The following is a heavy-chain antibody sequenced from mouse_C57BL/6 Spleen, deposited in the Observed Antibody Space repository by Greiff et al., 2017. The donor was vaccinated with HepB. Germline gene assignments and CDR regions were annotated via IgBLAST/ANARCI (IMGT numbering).Heavy chain of an antibody. V-gene: IGHV1-69*01. Sequence: QVQLQQPGAELVMPGASVKLSCKASGYTFTSYWMHWVKQRPGQGLEWIGEIDPSDSYTNYNQKFKGKSTLTVDKSSSTAYMQLSSQTSEDSAVYYCARRGFDYWGQGTTLTVAS. CDR2: IDPSDSYT. J-gene: IGHJ2*01. CDR1: GYTFTSYW. CDR3: ARRGFDY.